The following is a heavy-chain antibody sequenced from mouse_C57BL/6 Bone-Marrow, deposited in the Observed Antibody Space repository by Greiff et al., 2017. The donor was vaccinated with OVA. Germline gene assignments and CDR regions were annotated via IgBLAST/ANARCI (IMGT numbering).Heavy chain of an antibody. CDR3: AREWGGNYAMDY. J-gene: IGHJ4*01. D-gene: IGHD1-1*02. CDR2: INPNNGGT. Sequence: EVQLQESGPELVKPGASVKIPCKASGYTFTDYNMDWVKQSHGKSLEWIGDINPNNGGTIYNQKFKGKATLTVDKSSSTAYMELRSLTSEDTAVYYCAREWGGNYAMDYWGQGTSVTVSS. CDR1: GYTFTDYN. V-gene: IGHV1-18*01.